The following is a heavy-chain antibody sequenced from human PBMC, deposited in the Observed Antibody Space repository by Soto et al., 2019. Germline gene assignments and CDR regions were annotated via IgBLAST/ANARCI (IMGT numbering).Heavy chain of an antibody. V-gene: IGHV4-31*03. J-gene: IGHJ4*02. CDR2: IRDSGST. CDR1: GGSVSSDDYS. D-gene: IGHD2-8*01. Sequence: QVQLQESGPGLVKPSQTLSVTCTVSGGSVSSDDYSWSWIRQHPGKGLEWIGYIRDSGSTYYNPALEGRVTISVDTSKNHFSLRLRSVTAADTAVYSCARAMANYFDYWGQGTLVTASS. CDR3: ARAMANYFDY.